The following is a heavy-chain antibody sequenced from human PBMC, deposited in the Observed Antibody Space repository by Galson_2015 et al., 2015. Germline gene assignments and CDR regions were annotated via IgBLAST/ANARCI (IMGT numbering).Heavy chain of an antibody. D-gene: IGHD4-23*01. J-gene: IGHJ6*03. CDR1: AFAFSIYE. CDR2: ITSTGDTT. Sequence: SLRLSCAASAFAFSIYEMNWIRQAPGKGLEWVSYITSTGDTTYYADSVKGRLTVSRDNATNSLFLQMDSLRAEDTALYYCTKTTVAAGSSWYMDAWGKGTTVTVSS. V-gene: IGHV3-48*03. CDR3: TKTTVAAGSSWYMDA.